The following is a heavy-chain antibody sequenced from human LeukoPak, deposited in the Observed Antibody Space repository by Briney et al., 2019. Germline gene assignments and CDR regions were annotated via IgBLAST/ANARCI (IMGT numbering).Heavy chain of an antibody. D-gene: IGHD1-26*01. V-gene: IGHV3-30*18. CDR2: ISYDGSNK. CDR1: GFTFSSYG. Sequence: PGGSLRLSCAASGFTFSSYGMHWVRQAPGKGLEWVAVISYDGSNKYYADSVKGRFTISRDNSKNTLYLQMNSLRAEDTAVYYCAKTGATTATTFDYWGQGSLVTVSS. CDR3: AKTGATTATTFDY. J-gene: IGHJ4*02.